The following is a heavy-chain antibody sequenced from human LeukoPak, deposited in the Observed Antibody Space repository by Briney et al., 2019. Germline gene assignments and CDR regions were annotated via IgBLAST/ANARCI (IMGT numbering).Heavy chain of an antibody. CDR1: GFTFSSYA. Sequence: PGGSLRLSCAASGFTFSSYAMSWVRQAPGKGLEWVSAISGSGGSTYYADSVKGRFTISRDNSKNTLYLQMNSLRAEDTAVYYCAKDVDLTYDSSGYYYFDYWGQGTLVTVSS. J-gene: IGHJ4*02. D-gene: IGHD3-22*01. CDR2: ISGSGGST. CDR3: AKDVDLTYDSSGYYYFDY. V-gene: IGHV3-23*01.